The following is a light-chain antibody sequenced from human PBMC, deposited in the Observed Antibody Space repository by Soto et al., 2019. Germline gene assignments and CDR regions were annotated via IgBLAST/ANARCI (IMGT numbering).Light chain of an antibody. Sequence: EIVMTQSPATLSVSPGERSTLSCSASQSVSTNLAWYQQKPGQGPRLLIFGASTRAIGIPARFSGSGSGTDFTLTINSLQPDDIATYYCQNYDSDPITFGQGTRLENK. J-gene: IGKJ5*01. V-gene: IGKV3-15*01. CDR2: GAS. CDR1: QSVSTN. CDR3: QNYDSDPIT.